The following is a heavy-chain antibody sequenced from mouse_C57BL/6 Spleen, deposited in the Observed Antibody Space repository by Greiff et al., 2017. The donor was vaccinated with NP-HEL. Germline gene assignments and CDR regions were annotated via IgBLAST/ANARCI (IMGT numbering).Heavy chain of an antibody. CDR3: ARLRIYYYGSSYDYYAMDY. V-gene: IGHV5-17*01. CDR1: GFTFSDYG. J-gene: IGHJ4*01. Sequence: EVKLQESGGGLVKPGGSLKLSCAASGFTFSDYGMHWVRQAPEKGLEWVAYISSGSSTIYYADTVKGRFTISRDNAKNTLFLQMTSLRSEDTAMYYCARLRIYYYGSSYDYYAMDYWGQGTSVTVSS. CDR2: ISSGSSTI. D-gene: IGHD1-1*01.